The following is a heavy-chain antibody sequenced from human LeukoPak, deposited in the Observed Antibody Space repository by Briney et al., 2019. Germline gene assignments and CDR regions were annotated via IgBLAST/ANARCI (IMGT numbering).Heavy chain of an antibody. Sequence: PSETLCLTCTVSGGSISSSSYYWGWIRQPPGEGLEWIGSMYYTGNTHYSPSLKSRVTISVDTSKNQFSLELNSVTAADTAVYYCARLYYGMDVWGQGTTVTVSS. J-gene: IGHJ6*02. CDR1: GGSISSSSYY. V-gene: IGHV4-39*01. CDR3: ARLYYGMDV. CDR2: MYYTGNT.